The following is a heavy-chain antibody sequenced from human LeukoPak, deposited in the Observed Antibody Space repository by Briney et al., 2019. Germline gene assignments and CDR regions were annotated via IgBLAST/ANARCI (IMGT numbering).Heavy chain of an antibody. V-gene: IGHV4-59*01. Sequence: SETLSLTCTVSGGSISSYYWSWIRQPPGKGLEWIGYIYYSGSTNYNPSLKSRVTISVDTSKNQFSLKLSSVTAADTAVYYCATTDHGGYDTAFDIWGQGTMVTVSS. J-gene: IGHJ3*02. D-gene: IGHD3-22*01. CDR1: GGSISSYY. CDR3: ATTDHGGYDTAFDI. CDR2: IYYSGST.